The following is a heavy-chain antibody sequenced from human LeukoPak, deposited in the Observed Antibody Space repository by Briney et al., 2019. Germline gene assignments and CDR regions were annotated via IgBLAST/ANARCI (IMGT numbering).Heavy chain of an antibody. CDR2: IIPILGIA. V-gene: IGHV1-69*02. D-gene: IGHD3-10*01. CDR3: ARDSRQDGAGSYFPFDS. J-gene: IGHJ4*02. Sequence: ASVKVSCKASGGTFSSYTISWVRQAPGQGLEWMGRIIPILGIANYAQKFQGRVTITADKSTSTAYMELSSLRSEDTAVYYCARDSRQDGAGSYFPFDSWGQGTLVTVSS. CDR1: GGTFSSYT.